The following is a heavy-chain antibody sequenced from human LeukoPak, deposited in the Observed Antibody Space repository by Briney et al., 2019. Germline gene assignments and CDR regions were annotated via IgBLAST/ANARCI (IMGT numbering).Heavy chain of an antibody. J-gene: IGHJ6*03. CDR3: AKDNSNSPYYYYYMDV. D-gene: IGHD4-11*01. CDR2: ISWNSGSI. CDR1: GFTFDDYA. Sequence: GRSLRLSCAASGFTFDDYAMHWVRQAPGKGLEWVSGISWNSGSIGYADSVKGRFTISRDNAKNSLHLQMNSLRAEDMALYYCAKDNSNSPYYYYYMDVWGKGTTVTVSS. V-gene: IGHV3-9*03.